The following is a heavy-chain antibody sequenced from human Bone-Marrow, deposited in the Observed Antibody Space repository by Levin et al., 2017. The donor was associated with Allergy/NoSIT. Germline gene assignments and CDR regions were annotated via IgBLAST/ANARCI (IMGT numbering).Heavy chain of an antibody. CDR1: GFTFDDYG. CDR3: ARVRGYSYGSSGWFDP. V-gene: IGHV3-20*01. Sequence: PSETLSLTCAASGFTFDDYGMSWVRQAPGKGLEWVSGINWNGGSTGYADSVKGRFTISRDNAKNSLYLQMNSLRAEDTALYHCARVRGYSYGSSGWFDPWGQGTLVTVSS. J-gene: IGHJ5*02. D-gene: IGHD5-18*01. CDR2: INWNGGST.